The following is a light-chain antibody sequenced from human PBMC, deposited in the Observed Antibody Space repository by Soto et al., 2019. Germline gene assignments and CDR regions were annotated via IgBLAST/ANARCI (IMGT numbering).Light chain of an antibody. V-gene: IGLV3-21*02. CDR1: DIASKS. J-gene: IGLJ1*01. Sequence: SYYLTQPPSVSVAPGRTPRISCGGNDIASKSVHWSQQKPGQAPVLVVYDDNDRPSGIPERFSGSNSGDTATLTISRVEAGDEADYYCQVWDSSRDHYVFGSGTKVTVL. CDR2: DDN. CDR3: QVWDSSRDHYV.